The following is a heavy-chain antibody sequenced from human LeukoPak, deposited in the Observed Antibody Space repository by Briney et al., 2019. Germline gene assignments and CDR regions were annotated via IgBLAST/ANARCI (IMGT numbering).Heavy chain of an antibody. V-gene: IGHV1-46*01. J-gene: IGHJ4*02. CDR1: GYMFTNYH. CDR3: GRDDGYCGGDCYSGVDF. CDR2: INTSDGGT. Sequence: ASVKVSCKASGYMFTNYHMHWVRQAPGQGLEWMGVINTSDGGTSYAQKFQGRVTVTRDTSTSTVYMELSSLRSDDTAVYYCGRDDGYCGGDCYSGVDFWGQGTLVTVSS. D-gene: IGHD2-21*02.